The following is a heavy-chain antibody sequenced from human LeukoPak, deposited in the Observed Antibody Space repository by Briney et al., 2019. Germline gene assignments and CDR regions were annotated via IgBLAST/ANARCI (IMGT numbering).Heavy chain of an antibody. Sequence: PGGSLRLSCAASGFTFSNFGINWVRQAPGKGLEWVSSISSSSSYISYADSVKGRFTISRDNAKNSLDLQMNSLRAEDTAAYYCAIDRYSSGWYTFDYWGHGTLVTVSS. D-gene: IGHD6-19*01. V-gene: IGHV3-21*01. CDR2: ISSSSSYI. CDR3: AIDRYSSGWYTFDY. CDR1: GFTFSNFG. J-gene: IGHJ4*01.